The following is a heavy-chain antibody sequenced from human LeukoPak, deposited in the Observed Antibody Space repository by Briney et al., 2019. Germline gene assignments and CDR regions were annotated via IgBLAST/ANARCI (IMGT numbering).Heavy chain of an antibody. J-gene: IGHJ3*02. CDR2: ISGSGGST. Sequence: PGGSLRLSCAASGFTFSSYAMSWVRQAPGKGLEWVSAISGSGGSTYYADSVKGRFTISRDNSKNTLYLQMNSLRAEDTAVYYCAKGESGAYGGYDFPVGAFDIWGQGTMVTVSS. CDR3: AKGESGAYGGYDFPVGAFDI. V-gene: IGHV3-23*01. CDR1: GFTFSSYA. D-gene: IGHD5-12*01.